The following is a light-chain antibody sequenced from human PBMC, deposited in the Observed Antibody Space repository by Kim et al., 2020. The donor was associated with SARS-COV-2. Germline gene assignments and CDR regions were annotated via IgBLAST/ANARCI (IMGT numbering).Light chain of an antibody. V-gene: IGLV1-47*01. CDR1: SSNIGSNY. CDR2: RNN. Sequence: QSVLPPPPSSSGTPGQRVTISCSGGSSNIGSNYVYWYQHLPGTAPKLLIYRNNQRPSGVPDRFSGSKSATSASLAISGLRSEDEADYYCAAWDDSLSGYVFGSGTKVTVL. CDR3: AAWDDSLSGYV. J-gene: IGLJ1*01.